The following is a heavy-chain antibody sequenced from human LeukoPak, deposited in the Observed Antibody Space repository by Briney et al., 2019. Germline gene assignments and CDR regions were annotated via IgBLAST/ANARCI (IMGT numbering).Heavy chain of an antibody. V-gene: IGHV4-61*02. CDR2: IYTSGST. CDR1: GGSISSGSYY. Sequence: KTSQTLSLTCTVSGGSISSGSYYWSWIRQPAGKGLEWIGRIYTSGSTNYNPSLKSRVTISVDTSKNQFSLKLSSVTAADTAVYYCARSDGAGSYYYYYMDVWGKGTTVTISS. J-gene: IGHJ6*03. D-gene: IGHD6-19*01. CDR3: ARSDGAGSYYYYYMDV.